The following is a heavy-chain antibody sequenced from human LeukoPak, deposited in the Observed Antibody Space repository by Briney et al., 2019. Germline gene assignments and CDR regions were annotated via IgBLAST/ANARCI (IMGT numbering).Heavy chain of an antibody. CDR1: GFTVSSNY. D-gene: IGHD1-26*01. V-gene: IGHV3-53*01. CDR3: ARSRYSGSYPFDY. J-gene: IGHJ4*02. Sequence: GGSLRLSCAASGFTVSSNYMSWVRQAPGKGLEWVSVIYSGGSTYYADSVKGRFTISRDNSKNTLYLQMNSLRAEDTAVYYCARSRYSGSYPFDYWGQGTLVAVSS. CDR2: IYSGGST.